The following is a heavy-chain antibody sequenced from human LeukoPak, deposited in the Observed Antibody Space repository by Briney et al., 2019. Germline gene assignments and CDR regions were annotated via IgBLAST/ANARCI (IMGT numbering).Heavy chain of an antibody. CDR2: IYYSGST. Sequence: PSETLSLTCTVSGGSISSYYWSWIRQPPGKGLEWIGYIYYSGSTNYNPSLKSRVTISVDTSKNQFSLKLSPVTAADTAVYYCARRRRASSSWYAENAFDIWGQGTMVTVSS. D-gene: IGHD6-13*01. CDR3: ARRRRASSSWYAENAFDI. J-gene: IGHJ3*02. V-gene: IGHV4-59*08. CDR1: GGSISSYY.